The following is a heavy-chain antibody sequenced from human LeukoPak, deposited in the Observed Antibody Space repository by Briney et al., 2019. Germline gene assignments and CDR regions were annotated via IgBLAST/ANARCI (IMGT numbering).Heavy chain of an antibody. CDR3: ARKPYYYGSGSYFDY. CDR1: GYTFTSYA. V-gene: IGHV1-3*01. CDR2: INAGNGNT. D-gene: IGHD3-10*01. Sequence: ASVKVSCKASGYTFTSYAMHWVRQAPGQRLEWMGWINAGNGNTKYSQKFQGRVNITRDTSASTAYMELSSLRSEDTAVYYCARKPYYYGSGSYFDYWGQGALVTVSS. J-gene: IGHJ4*02.